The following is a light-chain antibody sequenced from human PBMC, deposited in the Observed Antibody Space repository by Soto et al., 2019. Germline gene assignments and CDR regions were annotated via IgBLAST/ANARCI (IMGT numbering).Light chain of an antibody. V-gene: IGKV4-1*01. CDR2: WAS. Sequence: DILITQSPDSLTVCLGDRATIHCKSSQMLLYSPRNKSYLAWFQQKPRQPPNLLIYWASSREIGVPDRFSGSESGTDFTLSISSLQPEDVAAYYCQQYVRTPPLTFGGGSKVDI. CDR3: QQYVRTPPLT. CDR1: QMLLYSPRNKSY. J-gene: IGKJ4*01.